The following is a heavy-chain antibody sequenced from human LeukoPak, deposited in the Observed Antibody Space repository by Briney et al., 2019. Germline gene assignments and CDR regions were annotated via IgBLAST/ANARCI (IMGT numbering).Heavy chain of an antibody. Sequence: PSETLSLTCAVSDGTFSGYYWTWIRQPPGKGLEWIGEINHSGSTNYNPSLKSRVTMSADTSKNQLSLKLSSVTAADTAVYYCARPYYYDSRIDPWGQGILVTVSS. CDR2: INHSGST. CDR1: DGTFSGYY. J-gene: IGHJ5*02. V-gene: IGHV4-34*01. D-gene: IGHD3-22*01. CDR3: ARPYYYDSRIDP.